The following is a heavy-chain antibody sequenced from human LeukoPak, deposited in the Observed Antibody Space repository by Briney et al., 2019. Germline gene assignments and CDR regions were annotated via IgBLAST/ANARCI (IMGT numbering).Heavy chain of an antibody. CDR2: IYHSGST. CDR3: ARGYDFWSGYPTNWFDP. Sequence: SETLSLTCAVSGGSISSSNWWSWVRQPPGKGLEWIGEIYHSGSTNYNPSLKSRVTISVDTSKNQFSLKLGSVTAADTAVYYCARGYDFWSGYPTNWFDPWGQGTLVTVSS. CDR1: GGSISSSNW. V-gene: IGHV4-4*02. J-gene: IGHJ5*02. D-gene: IGHD3-3*01.